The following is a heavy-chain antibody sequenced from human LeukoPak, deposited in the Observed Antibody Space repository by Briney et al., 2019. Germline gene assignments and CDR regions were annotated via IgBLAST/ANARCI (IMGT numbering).Heavy chain of an antibody. CDR2: NYPTGDT. D-gene: IGHD4-17*01. V-gene: IGHV4-4*07. CDR1: GVSVTNYY. J-gene: IGHJ3*02. CDR3: ASSDYGDYGAFDI. Sequence: SETLSLTCSVSGVSVTNYYWSWVRQPAGKRLEWIGRNYPTGDTIYNPSLKSRVTISVDTSKNQFSLKLSSVTAADTAVYYCASSDYGDYGAFDIWGQGTMVTVSS.